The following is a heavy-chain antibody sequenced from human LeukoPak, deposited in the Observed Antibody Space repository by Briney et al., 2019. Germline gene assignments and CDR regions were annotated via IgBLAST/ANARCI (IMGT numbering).Heavy chain of an antibody. V-gene: IGHV3-53*01. CDR1: GFTVSSNY. Sequence: GGSLRLSCAASGFTVSSNYMSWVRQAPGKGLEWVSVIYSGDNTYYTDSVKGRFTISRDNSKNTLYLQMNSLRAEDTAVYYCARIAPGIAVAGTSDYWGQGILVTVSS. CDR2: IYSGDNT. CDR3: ARIAPGIAVAGTSDY. D-gene: IGHD6-19*01. J-gene: IGHJ4*02.